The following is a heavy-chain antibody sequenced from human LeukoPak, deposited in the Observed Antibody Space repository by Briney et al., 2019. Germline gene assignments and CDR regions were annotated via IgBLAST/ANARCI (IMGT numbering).Heavy chain of an antibody. CDR1: GFTFRDYA. CDR3: TRERFDYGDYLSDY. D-gene: IGHD4-17*01. V-gene: IGHV3-49*04. Sequence: GGSVRLSCTTSGFTFRDYAMSWVRQAPGKGLEWVGFIRSKAYGGTTEYAASVKGRFTISRDDSKSIAYLQMNSLKAEDTAVYYCTRERFDYGDYLSDYWGQGTLVTVSS. J-gene: IGHJ4*02. CDR2: IRSKAYGGTT.